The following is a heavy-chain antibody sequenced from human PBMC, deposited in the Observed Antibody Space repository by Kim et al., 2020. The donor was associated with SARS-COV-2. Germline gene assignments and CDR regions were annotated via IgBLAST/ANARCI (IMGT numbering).Heavy chain of an antibody. D-gene: IGHD2-15*01. Sequence: GGSLRLSCAASGFTFGDYAMHWVRQAPGKGLEWVSGISWNSGSIDYADSVKGRFTISRDYAKNSLSLQMNSLRAEDTALYYCAKDGYCAGISCQRGVTRLNAMDVWGQGTTVTVSS. CDR1: GFTFGDYA. CDR2: ISWNSGSI. CDR3: AKDGYCAGISCQRGVTRLNAMDV. V-gene: IGHV3-9*01. J-gene: IGHJ6*02.